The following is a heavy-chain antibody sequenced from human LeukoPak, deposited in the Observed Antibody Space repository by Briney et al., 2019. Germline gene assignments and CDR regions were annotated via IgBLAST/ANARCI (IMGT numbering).Heavy chain of an antibody. CDR3: AKGGIVLMVYAYVY. CDR1: GFTFSNSA. CDR2: ASGSGTTT. D-gene: IGHD2-8*01. Sequence: PGGSLRLSCAASGFTFSNSAMSWVRQAPGKGLECVCTASGSGTTTYYADSVKGRFTISRDNSKNTLYLEMNSLRAEDTAVYYCAKGGIVLMVYAYVYWGQGTLVTVSS. J-gene: IGHJ4*02. V-gene: IGHV3-23*01.